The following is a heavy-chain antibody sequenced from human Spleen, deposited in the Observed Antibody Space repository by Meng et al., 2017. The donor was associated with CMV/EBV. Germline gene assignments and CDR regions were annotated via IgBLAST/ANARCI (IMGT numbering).Heavy chain of an antibody. D-gene: IGHD6-19*01. V-gene: IGHV3-74*01. J-gene: IGHJ4*02. Sequence: GGSLRLSCAASGFIVSSTYWMHWVRQAPGKGLVWVSHISSGGSGTSYADSGKGRFTITRDNAKNTLSLQMNSLRAEDTAVYYCATGYSTGWYMGGIDYWGRGTLVTVSS. CDR2: ISSGGSGT. CDR1: GFIVSSTYW. CDR3: ATGYSTGWYMGGIDY.